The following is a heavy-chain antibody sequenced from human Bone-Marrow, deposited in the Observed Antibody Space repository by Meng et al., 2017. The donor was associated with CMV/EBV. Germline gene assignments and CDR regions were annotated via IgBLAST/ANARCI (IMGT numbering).Heavy chain of an antibody. CDR3: AAGDNSSGAVRWSAFDI. J-gene: IGHJ3*02. Sequence: SVKVSCKASGGTFSSYGISWVRQAPGQGLEWMGGIIPILGIANYAQKFQGRVTITADKSTNTAYMELSSLRSEDTAVYYCAAGDNSSGAVRWSAFDIWGQGTMVTVSS. V-gene: IGHV1-69*10. CDR2: IIPILGIA. CDR1: GGTFSSYG. D-gene: IGHD6-19*01.